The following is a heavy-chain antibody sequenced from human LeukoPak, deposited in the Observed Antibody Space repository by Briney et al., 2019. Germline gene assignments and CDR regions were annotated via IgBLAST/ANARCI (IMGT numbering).Heavy chain of an antibody. CDR2: IYPGDSDT. CDR3: ARPPRSGSWRQFDY. Sequence: GEPLKISCKGSGYSFSTYWIGWVRQMPGKGLEWMGIIYPGDSDTRYSPSFQGQVTISADTSISTAYLQWSSLKASDTAMYYCARPPRSGSWRQFDYWGQGTLVTVSS. CDR1: GYSFSTYW. D-gene: IGHD6-13*01. V-gene: IGHV5-51*01. J-gene: IGHJ4*02.